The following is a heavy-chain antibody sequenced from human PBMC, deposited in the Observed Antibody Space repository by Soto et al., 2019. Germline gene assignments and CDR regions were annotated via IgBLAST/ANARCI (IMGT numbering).Heavy chain of an antibody. J-gene: IGHJ4*02. Sequence: QVQLVQSGAEVKKPGASVKVSCKASGYTFTSYGISWVRQAPGQGLEWMVWISAYNGNTNYAQKLQGRVTMTTDTSTSTAYMELRSLRSDDTAVYYYAREGYDYVWGSYRPDDYWGQGTLVTVSS. V-gene: IGHV1-18*01. CDR3: AREGYDYVWGSYRPDDY. CDR1: GYTFTSYG. D-gene: IGHD3-16*02. CDR2: ISAYNGNT.